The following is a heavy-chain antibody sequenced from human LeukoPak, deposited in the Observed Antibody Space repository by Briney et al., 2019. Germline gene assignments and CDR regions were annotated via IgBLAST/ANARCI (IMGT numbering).Heavy chain of an antibody. Sequence: PGGSLRLSCAASGFTFGSYGMSWVRQAPGKGLEWVSFITPNADRTSYADSVEGRFTISRDNPRNTLYTQMNSLRDEDTALYYCAIMHGYYDGSGYWVQWGQGTLVTVSS. CDR1: GFTFGSYG. J-gene: IGHJ1*01. D-gene: IGHD3-22*01. V-gene: IGHV3-23*01. CDR3: AIMHGYYDGSGYWVQ. CDR2: ITPNADRT.